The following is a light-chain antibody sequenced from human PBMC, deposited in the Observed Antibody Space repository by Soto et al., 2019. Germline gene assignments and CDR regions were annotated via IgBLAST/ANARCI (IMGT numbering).Light chain of an antibody. CDR2: EVS. Sequence: QSALTQPASVSGSPGQSITISCTGTSSDVGSHNLVSWYQQHPGQAPKRMIYEVSKRPLGVSARFSASKSGNTAYQTISGLQDEDEADYYCCSYGGSRAVFGGGTQLTVL. CDR3: CSYGGSRAV. J-gene: IGLJ7*01. V-gene: IGLV2-23*02. CDR1: SSDVGSHNL.